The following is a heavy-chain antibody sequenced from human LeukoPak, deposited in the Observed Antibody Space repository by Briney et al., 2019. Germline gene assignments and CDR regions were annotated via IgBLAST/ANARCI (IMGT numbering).Heavy chain of an antibody. V-gene: IGHV3-33*01. J-gene: IGHJ4*02. CDR2: IWYDGSNK. CDR3: ARVVDTGYDSDY. Sequence: GGSLRLSCAASGFTFSSYGMHWVRQAPGKGLEWVAVIWYDGSNKYYADSVKGRFTISRDNSKNTLYLQMNSLRAEDTAVYYCARVVDTGYDSDYWGLGTLVTVSS. D-gene: IGHD5-12*01. CDR1: GFTFSSYG.